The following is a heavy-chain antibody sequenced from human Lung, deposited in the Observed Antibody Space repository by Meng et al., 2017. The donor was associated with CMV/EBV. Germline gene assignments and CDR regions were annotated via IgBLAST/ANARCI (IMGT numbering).Heavy chain of an antibody. CDR1: GYSFTTYA. V-gene: IGHV1-3*01. CDR3: ARTGCSSSSCYDY. J-gene: IGHJ4*02. D-gene: IGHD2-2*01. CDR2: INAGNGNT. Sequence: QVQLVQSGGGVKKPGASVKLSCKASGYSFTTYAMHWVRQAPGQRLEWMGWINAGNGNTKYSEKFQSRVTITRDTAASTAYIELSSLRSEDTAVYYCARTGCSSSSCYDYWGQGTLVTVSS.